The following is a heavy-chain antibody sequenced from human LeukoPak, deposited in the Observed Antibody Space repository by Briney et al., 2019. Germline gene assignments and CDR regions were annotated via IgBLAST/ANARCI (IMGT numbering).Heavy chain of an antibody. V-gene: IGHV4-39*07. J-gene: IGHJ4*02. CDR1: GGSISSYY. Sequence: SETLSLTCTVSGGSISSYYWSWIRQPPGKGLEWIGSIYYSGSTYYNPSLKSRVTISVDTSKNQFSLKLSSVTAADTAVYYCARFSEYSHSSVHYLDYWGQGTLVSVSS. CDR3: ARFSEYSHSSVHYLDY. D-gene: IGHD3-22*01. CDR2: IYYSGST.